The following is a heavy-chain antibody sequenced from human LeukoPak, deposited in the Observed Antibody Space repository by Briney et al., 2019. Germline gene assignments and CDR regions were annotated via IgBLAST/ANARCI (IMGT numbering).Heavy chain of an antibody. CDR2: ISESGDYI. V-gene: IGHV3-21*04. D-gene: IGHD1-26*01. CDR1: GFTFSNYG. CDR3: AKGVGGMDV. J-gene: IGHJ6*02. Sequence: GGSLRLSCAASGFTFSNYGMNWVRQAPGKGLEWVSSISESGDYIYHAASVKGRVTISRDNAKNSLYLQIDNLRVEDTAVYYCAKGVGGMDVWGQGTTVTVSS.